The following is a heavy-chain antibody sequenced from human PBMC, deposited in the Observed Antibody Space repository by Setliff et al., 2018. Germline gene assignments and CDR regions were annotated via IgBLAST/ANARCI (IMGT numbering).Heavy chain of an antibody. J-gene: IGHJ6*02. Sequence: GSLRLSCAASGFTFSKYWMYWVRQTPGKGLVWVSRINFDGSSTNYADSVKGRFTISRDNAKNTLSLQMNTSKAEDTAVYYCTRDIVVFTDIDYYYSGMDVWGQGTAVTVSS. CDR2: INFDGSST. D-gene: IGHD2-21*01. V-gene: IGHV3-74*01. CDR3: TRDIVVFTDIDYYYSGMDV. CDR1: GFTFSKYW.